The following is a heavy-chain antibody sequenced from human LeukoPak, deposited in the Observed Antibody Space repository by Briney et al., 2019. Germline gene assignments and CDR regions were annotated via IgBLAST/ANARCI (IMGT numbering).Heavy chain of an antibody. CDR3: ARGDDARTSYYYYGMDV. CDR1: GGTFSSYA. J-gene: IGHJ6*02. V-gene: IGHV1-69*13. CDR2: IIPIFGTA. Sequence: SVKVSCKASGGTFSSYAISWVRQAPGQGLEWMGGIIPIFGTANYAQKFQGRVTITADESTSTAYMELSSLRSEDTAVYYCARGDDARTSYYYYGMDVWGQGTTVTVS. D-gene: IGHD1-1*01.